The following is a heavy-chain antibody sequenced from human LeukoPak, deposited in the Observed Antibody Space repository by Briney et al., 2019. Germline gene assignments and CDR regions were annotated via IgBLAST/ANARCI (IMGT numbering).Heavy chain of an antibody. D-gene: IGHD6-19*01. CDR2: ISSSSSTI. V-gene: IGHV3-48*01. CDR1: GFTFSSYS. CDR3: AKELIGYSSGWFFDY. J-gene: IGHJ4*02. Sequence: GGSLRLSCAASGFTFSSYSMNWVRKAPGKGREWVSYISSSSSTIYYADSVKGRFTISRDNSKNTLYLQMNSLRVEDTAIYYCAKELIGYSSGWFFDYWGQGTLVTVSS.